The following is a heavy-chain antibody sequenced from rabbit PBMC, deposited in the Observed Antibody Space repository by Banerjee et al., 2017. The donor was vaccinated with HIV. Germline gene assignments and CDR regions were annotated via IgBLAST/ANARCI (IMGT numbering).Heavy chain of an antibody. CDR3: ARDLAGVIGWNFNF. J-gene: IGHJ4*01. Sequence: QEQLEESGGDLVKPEGSLTLTCTASGFSFSGSYWICWVRQAPGKGLEWIACIDCGNSGSTYYASWAKGRFTISRTSSTTVALQMTSLTAADTATYFCARDLAGVIGWNFNFWGPGTLVTVS. CDR1: GFSFSGSYW. D-gene: IGHD4-1*01. CDR2: IDCGNSGST. V-gene: IGHV1S45*01.